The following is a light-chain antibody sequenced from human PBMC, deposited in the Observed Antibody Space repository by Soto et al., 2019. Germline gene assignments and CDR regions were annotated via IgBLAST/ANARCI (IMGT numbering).Light chain of an antibody. CDR3: QKYNSAPRT. CDR2: DAS. CDR1: QSISTW. V-gene: IGKV1-5*01. Sequence: DIQMTQSPSTVSASVGDAVTITCRASQSISTWLAWYQQKPGKAPNLLIYDASTLESGGPSGFSGSGSGTDFTLTISSLQPEDGATYYCQKYNSAPRTLGQGTKLEIK. J-gene: IGKJ2*01.